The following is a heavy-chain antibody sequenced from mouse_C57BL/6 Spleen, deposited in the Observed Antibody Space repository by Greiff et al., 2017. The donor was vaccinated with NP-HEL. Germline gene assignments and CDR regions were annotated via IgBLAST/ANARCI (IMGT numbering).Heavy chain of an antibody. CDR3: ARGDYFDY. V-gene: IGHV5-17*01. J-gene: IGHJ2*01. Sequence: DVKLVESGGGLVKPGGSLKLSCAASGFTFSDYGMHWVRQAPEKGLEWVAYISGGSSTIYYADTVKGRFTISRDNAKNTLFLQMTSLRSEDTAMYYCARGDYFDYWGQGTTLTVSS. CDR1: GFTFSDYG. CDR2: ISGGSSTI.